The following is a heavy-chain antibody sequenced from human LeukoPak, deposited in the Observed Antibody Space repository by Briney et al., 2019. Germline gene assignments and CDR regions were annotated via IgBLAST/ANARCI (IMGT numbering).Heavy chain of an antibody. J-gene: IGHJ4*02. V-gene: IGHV3-33*01. CDR3: AREGSGYPDY. CDR2: VWYDGSNK. CDR1: GFTFSSYG. Sequence: GGSLRLSYAASGFTFSSYGMHWVRQAPGKGLEWVAVVWYDGSNKYYADSVKGRFTISRDNSKNTLYLQMNSLRAEDTAVYYCAREGSGYPDYWGQGTLVTVSS. D-gene: IGHD3-22*01.